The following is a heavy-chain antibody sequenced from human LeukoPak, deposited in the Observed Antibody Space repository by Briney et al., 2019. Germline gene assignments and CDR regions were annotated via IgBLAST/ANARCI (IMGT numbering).Heavy chain of an antibody. CDR1: GYTFTSYG. CDR3: ARSSLAVAGSVFDY. D-gene: IGHD6-19*01. Sequence: GASVKVSCKASGYTFTSYGISWVRQAPGQGLEWMGWISTYNGNTHYAQKLQGRVTMTTDTSTSTAYMELRSLRSDDTAVYYCARSSLAVAGSVFDYWGQGTLVIVSS. CDR2: ISTYNGNT. V-gene: IGHV1-18*01. J-gene: IGHJ4*02.